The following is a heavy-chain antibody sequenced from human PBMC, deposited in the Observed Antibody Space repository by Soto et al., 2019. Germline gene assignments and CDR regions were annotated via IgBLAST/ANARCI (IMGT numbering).Heavy chain of an antibody. CDR2: IYTSGST. J-gene: IGHJ5*02. D-gene: IGHD3-3*01. Sequence: SETLSLTCTVSGGSISSYYWSWIRQPAGKGLEWIGRIYTSGSTNYNPSLKSRVTMSVDTSKNQFSLKLSSVTAADTVVYYCARESQAPYYDFWSGYGPRNWFDPWGQGTLVTVS. V-gene: IGHV4-4*07. CDR3: ARESQAPYYDFWSGYGPRNWFDP. CDR1: GGSISSYY.